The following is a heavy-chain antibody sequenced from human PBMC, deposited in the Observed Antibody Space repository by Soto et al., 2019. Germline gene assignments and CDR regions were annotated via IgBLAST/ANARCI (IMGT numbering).Heavy chain of an antibody. CDR1: GFIFSIYN. J-gene: IGHJ4*02. Sequence: EVQLVETGGGLVKPGGSLRLSCAASGFIFSIYNMNWVRQAPGKGLEWVSSISSSSTYTYYADSVKGRFTISRDNAKNSLYLQMNSLRAEDTAVYYCARLYNYRYGLDYWGQGTLVTVSS. D-gene: IGHD5-18*01. V-gene: IGHV3-21*01. CDR2: ISSSSTYT. CDR3: ARLYNYRYGLDY.